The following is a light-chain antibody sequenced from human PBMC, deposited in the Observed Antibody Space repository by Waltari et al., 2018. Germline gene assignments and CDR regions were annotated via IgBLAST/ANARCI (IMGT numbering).Light chain of an antibody. CDR3: AAWDDSLRGAV. Sequence: QSVLTQPPSASGTPGQRVTLSCSGSPSNIGSNYVSCYQHLPGMAPKLLISRNNQRPSGVSDRFSASKSGTSASLAISGLRSDDEAEYYCAAWDDSLRGAVFGTGTKVSVL. V-gene: IGLV1-47*01. J-gene: IGLJ1*01. CDR1: PSNIGSNY. CDR2: RNN.